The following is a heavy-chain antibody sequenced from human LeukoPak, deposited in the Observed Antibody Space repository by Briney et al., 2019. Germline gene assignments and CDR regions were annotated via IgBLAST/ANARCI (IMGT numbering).Heavy chain of an antibody. Sequence: SQTLSLTCTVSGGSISSGDYYWSWIRQPPGKGLEWIGYIYYSGSTYYNPSLKSRVTISVDTSKNQFSLKLSSVTAADTAVYYCARDHYDFRSGTHDAFDIWGQGTMVTVSS. CDR1: GGSISSGDYY. J-gene: IGHJ3*02. CDR3: ARDHYDFRSGTHDAFDI. CDR2: IYYSGST. V-gene: IGHV4-30-4*08. D-gene: IGHD3-3*01.